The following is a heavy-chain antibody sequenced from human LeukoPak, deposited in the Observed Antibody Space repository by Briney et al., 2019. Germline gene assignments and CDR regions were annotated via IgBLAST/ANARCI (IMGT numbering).Heavy chain of an antibody. Sequence: GGSLRLSCAASGFTFSSYSINWVRQAPGKGLEWVSSISSSSSYIYYADSVKGRFTISRDNAKNSLYLQMNSLRAEDTAVYYCARATIAVAGTFDYWGQGTLVTVSS. CDR3: ARATIAVAGTFDY. CDR2: ISSSSSYI. J-gene: IGHJ4*02. CDR1: GFTFSSYS. V-gene: IGHV3-21*01. D-gene: IGHD6-19*01.